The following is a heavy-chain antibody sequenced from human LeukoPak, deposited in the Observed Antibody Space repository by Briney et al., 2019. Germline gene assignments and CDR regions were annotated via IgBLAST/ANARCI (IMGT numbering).Heavy chain of an antibody. CDR1: GGSINYFY. Sequence: SETLSLTCTVSGGSINYFYWSWIRQSPGKGLESIGYIHYRGSTNYNPSLKSRVTISVATSKSQFSLKLSSVTAADTAIYYCARARDITVAGTWGDNWFDPWGQGTLVTVSS. D-gene: IGHD6-19*01. V-gene: IGHV4-59*01. CDR2: IHYRGST. CDR3: ARARDITVAGTWGDNWFDP. J-gene: IGHJ5*02.